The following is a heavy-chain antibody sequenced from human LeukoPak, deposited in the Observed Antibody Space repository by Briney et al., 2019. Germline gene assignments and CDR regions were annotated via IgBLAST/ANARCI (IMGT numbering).Heavy chain of an antibody. CDR2: INTDGSTT. Sequence: GGSLRLSCAASGCTFSNDWMHWVRQAPGKGLVWVSRINTDGSTTTYADSVKGRFTISRDNAKNTLYLQMNSLRVEDTAVYYCARGRGGSYHYWGQGTLVTVSS. V-gene: IGHV3-74*01. J-gene: IGHJ4*02. D-gene: IGHD1-26*01. CDR1: GCTFSNDW. CDR3: ARGRGGSYHY.